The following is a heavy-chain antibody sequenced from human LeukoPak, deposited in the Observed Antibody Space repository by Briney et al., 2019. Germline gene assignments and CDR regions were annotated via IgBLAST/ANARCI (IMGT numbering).Heavy chain of an antibody. CDR1: GFTFSSYG. Sequence: QPGRSLRLSCAASGFTFSSYGMHWVRQAPGKGLEWVAVISYDGSNKYYADSVKGRFTISRDNSKNTLYLQMNSLRAEDTAVYYCARDRPGIDYDFWSGYPYYYYGMDVWGQGTTVTVSS. J-gene: IGHJ6*02. CDR2: ISYDGSNK. D-gene: IGHD3-3*01. CDR3: ARDRPGIDYDFWSGYPYYYYGMDV. V-gene: IGHV3-30*19.